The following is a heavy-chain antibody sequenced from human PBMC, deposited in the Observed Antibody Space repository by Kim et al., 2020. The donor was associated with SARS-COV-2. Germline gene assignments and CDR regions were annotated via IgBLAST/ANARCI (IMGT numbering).Heavy chain of an antibody. Sequence: SETLSLTCSVSGDSVTNSNYYWSWIRQPPGEGLEWIGYIYYSGTTNYNPSLNSRVTISLDTSKNHCSLKLTSLTAADTAMYYCARVDYLGWFAPWARET. J-gene: IGHJ5*01. CDR2: IYYSGTT. CDR3: ARVDYLGWFAP. V-gene: IGHV4-61*03. D-gene: IGHD4-17*01. CDR1: GDSVTNSNYY.